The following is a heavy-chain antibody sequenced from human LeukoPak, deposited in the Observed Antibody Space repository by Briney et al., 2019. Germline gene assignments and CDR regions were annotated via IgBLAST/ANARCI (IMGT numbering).Heavy chain of an antibody. CDR1: GFTFSSYA. Sequence: GGSLRLSCAASGFTFSSYAMSWVRQAPGKGLEWVSAISGSGGSTYYADSVKGRFTISRDNSKNTLYLQMSSLRAEDTAVYYCAKGLYYYGSGSFYYFDYWGQGTLVTVSS. CDR2: ISGSGGST. J-gene: IGHJ4*02. D-gene: IGHD3-10*01. CDR3: AKGLYYYGSGSFYYFDY. V-gene: IGHV3-23*01.